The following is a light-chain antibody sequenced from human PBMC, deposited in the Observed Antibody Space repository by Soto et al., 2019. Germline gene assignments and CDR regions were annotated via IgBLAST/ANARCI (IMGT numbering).Light chain of an antibody. CDR1: QSVISNY. V-gene: IGKV3-20*01. CDR3: QQYGSSGT. Sequence: EVVLKQSPGTLSLSPGERGTLSCRASQSVISNYLAWYQQKPGQAPRLLIYGASNRATGIPDRFSGSGSGTDFTLTISRLEPEDFAVYYCQQYGSSGTFGQGTKVDI. CDR2: GAS. J-gene: IGKJ1*01.